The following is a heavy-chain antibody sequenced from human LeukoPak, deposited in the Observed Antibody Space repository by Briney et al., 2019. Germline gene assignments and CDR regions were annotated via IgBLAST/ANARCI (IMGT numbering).Heavy chain of an antibody. CDR1: GFAFSSYS. D-gene: IGHD2-15*01. CDR3: ARGYSCSGGSCYFDN. V-gene: IGHV3-21*01. Sequence: GGSLRLSCAASGFAFSSYSMNWVRQAPGKGLEWVSPISSSTYYIYYADSVKGRFTISRDNAKNSLYLQMNSLRAEDTAVYYCARGYSCSGGSCYFDNWGQGTLVTVSS. J-gene: IGHJ4*02. CDR2: ISSSTYYI.